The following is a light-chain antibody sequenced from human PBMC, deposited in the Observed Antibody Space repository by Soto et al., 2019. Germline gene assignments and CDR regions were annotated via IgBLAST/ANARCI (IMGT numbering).Light chain of an antibody. CDR3: SSYTGSSTPV. CDR1: SSDVGGYNY. CDR2: EVS. J-gene: IGLJ3*02. Sequence: QSVLTQPASVSGSPGRSITISCTGTSSDVGGYNYVSWYQHHPGKAPKLMIYEVSNRPSGVSNRFSGSKSGNTASLTISGLQAEDEADYYCSSYTGSSTPVFGGGTKLTVL. V-gene: IGLV2-14*01.